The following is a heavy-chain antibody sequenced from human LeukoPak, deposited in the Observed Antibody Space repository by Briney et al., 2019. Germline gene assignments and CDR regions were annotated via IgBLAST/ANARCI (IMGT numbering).Heavy chain of an antibody. CDR3: ARSRTVADYYYYMDV. Sequence: SVKVSCKASGYTFTSYAISWVRQAPGQGLEWMGGIIPIFGTANYAQKFQGRVTITADESTSTAYMELSSLRSEDTAVYYCARSRTVADYYYYMDVWGKGTTVTISS. V-gene: IGHV1-69*13. D-gene: IGHD4-23*01. CDR2: IIPIFGTA. J-gene: IGHJ6*03. CDR1: GYTFTSYA.